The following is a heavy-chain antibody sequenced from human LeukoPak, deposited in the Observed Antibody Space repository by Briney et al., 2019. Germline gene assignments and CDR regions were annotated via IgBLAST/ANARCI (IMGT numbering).Heavy chain of an antibody. J-gene: IGHJ4*02. D-gene: IGHD3-10*01. CDR3: ARDYSGYYGSGSYPAFDY. V-gene: IGHV3-33*01. Sequence: GGSLRLSCAASGFTFSSYGMHWVRQAPGKGLEWVAVIWYDGSNKYYADSVKGRFTISRDNSKNTLYLQMNSLRAEDTAVYYCARDYSGYYGSGSYPAFDYWGQGTLVTVSS. CDR1: GFTFSSYG. CDR2: IWYDGSNK.